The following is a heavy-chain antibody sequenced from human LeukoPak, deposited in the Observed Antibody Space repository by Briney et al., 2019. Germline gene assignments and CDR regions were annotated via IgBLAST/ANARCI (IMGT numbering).Heavy chain of an antibody. V-gene: IGHV4-59*01. CDR2: IYYSGST. CDR1: GGSISSYY. J-gene: IGHJ5*02. Sequence: SETLSLTCTVSGGSISSYYWSWIRQPPGKGLEWIGYIYYSGSTNYNPSLKSRVTVSVDTSKNQFSLKLSSVTAADTAVYYCASSRSYCSSTSCYPNWFDPWGQGTLVTVSS. D-gene: IGHD2-2*01. CDR3: ASSRSYCSSTSCYPNWFDP.